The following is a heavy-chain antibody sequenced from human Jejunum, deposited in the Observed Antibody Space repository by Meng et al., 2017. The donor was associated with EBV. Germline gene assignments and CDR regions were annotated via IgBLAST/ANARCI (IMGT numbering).Heavy chain of an antibody. CDR1: GVPFRSYV. CDR3: AFSWCGTNFKCYACDC. V-gene: IGHV3-23*01. CDR2: ISGSSDYT. J-gene: IGHJ4*02. Sequence: DVQSWTLCACVVPPGASRRSVLGAPGVPFRSYVMSWVHQSTVKGLEWVSGISGSSDYTYYADSVKGRFTISRDNSKNTLFLQMNSLRAEDTAVYYCAFSWCGTNFKCYACDCWGQGALVRLL. D-gene: IGHD2/OR15-2a*01.